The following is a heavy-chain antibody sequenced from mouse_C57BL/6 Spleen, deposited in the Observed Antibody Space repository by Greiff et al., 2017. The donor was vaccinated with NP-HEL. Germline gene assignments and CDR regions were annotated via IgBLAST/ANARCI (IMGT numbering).Heavy chain of an antibody. CDR3: ARIDDYPWFAY. V-gene: IGHV1-42*01. CDR2: INPSTGGT. D-gene: IGHD2-4*01. CDR1: GYSFTGYY. Sequence: EVQLQQSGPELVKPGASVKISCKASGYSFTGYYMNWVKQSPEKSLEWIGEINPSTGGTTYNQKFKAKATLTVDKSSSTAYMQLKSLTSEDSAVYYCARIDDYPWFAYWGQGTLVTVSA. J-gene: IGHJ3*01.